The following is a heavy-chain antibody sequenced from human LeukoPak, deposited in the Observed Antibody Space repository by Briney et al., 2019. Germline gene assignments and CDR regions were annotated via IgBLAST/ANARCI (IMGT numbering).Heavy chain of an antibody. CDR1: GFSFSSSW. CDR3: ARDPGYSSFDI. V-gene: IGHV3-7*01. Sequence: GGSLRLSCVASGFSFSSSWMSWVRQVPGKGLEFVANINQDGATKYYVGSVKGRFTISRDNAENSLFLQMSSLRAEGTALYYCARDPGYSSFDIWGQGMMVTVSS. J-gene: IGHJ3*02. D-gene: IGHD2-15*01. CDR2: INQDGATK.